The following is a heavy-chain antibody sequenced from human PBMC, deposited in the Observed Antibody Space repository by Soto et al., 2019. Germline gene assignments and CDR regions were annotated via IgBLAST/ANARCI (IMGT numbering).Heavy chain of an antibody. CDR1: GGSISSSSYY. CDR3: ARLSGGMGYYYYMDV. J-gene: IGHJ6*03. D-gene: IGHD1-20*01. Sequence: SETLSLTCTVSGGSISSSSYYWGWIRQPPGKGLEWIGSIYYSGSTYYNPSLKSRVTISVDTSKNQFSLKLSSVTAADTAVYYCARLSGGMGYYYYMDVWGKGTTVTVSS. V-gene: IGHV4-39*01. CDR2: IYYSGST.